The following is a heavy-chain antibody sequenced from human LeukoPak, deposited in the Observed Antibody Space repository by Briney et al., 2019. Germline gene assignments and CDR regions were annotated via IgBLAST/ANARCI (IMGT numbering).Heavy chain of an antibody. CDR2: ISTSSSYI. D-gene: IGHD3-3*01. V-gene: IGHV3-21*01. Sequence: GGSLRHSCAASGFTFNMYSMNWVRQAPGKGLEWVSSISTSSSYIYYADSVKGRFTISRDNAKKSLYLQMNSLRAEDTAVYYCARLREIPVFGVVTKSTSYFDYWGQGTLVTVSS. J-gene: IGHJ4*02. CDR3: ARLREIPVFGVVTKSTSYFDY. CDR1: GFTFNMYS.